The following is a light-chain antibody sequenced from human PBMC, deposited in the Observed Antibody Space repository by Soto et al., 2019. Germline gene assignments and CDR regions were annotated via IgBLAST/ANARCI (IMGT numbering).Light chain of an antibody. J-gene: IGLJ1*01. CDR1: SSNIGINT. CDR3: GAWDDSLNGYV. V-gene: IGLV1-44*01. Sequence: QSVLTQPPSASGTPGQRVSISCSGSSSNIGINTVNWYQQLPGTTPKVLIHTDNQRPSGVPDRFSGSKSGTSASLAISGLQSEDEADYYCGAWDDSLNGYVFGTGTKVTVL. CDR2: TDN.